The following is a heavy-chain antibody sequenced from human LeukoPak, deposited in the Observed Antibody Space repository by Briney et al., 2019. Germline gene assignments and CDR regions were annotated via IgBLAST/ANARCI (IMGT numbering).Heavy chain of an antibody. Sequence: SETLSLTCAVYGGSFSGYYWSWIRQPPGKGLEWIGEINHSRSTNYNPSLKSRVTISVDTSKNQFSLKLSSVTAADTAVYYCARGLYDILTGLPTNWFDPWGQGTLVTVSS. J-gene: IGHJ5*02. CDR1: GGSFSGYY. V-gene: IGHV4-34*01. CDR2: INHSRST. D-gene: IGHD3-9*01. CDR3: ARGLYDILTGLPTNWFDP.